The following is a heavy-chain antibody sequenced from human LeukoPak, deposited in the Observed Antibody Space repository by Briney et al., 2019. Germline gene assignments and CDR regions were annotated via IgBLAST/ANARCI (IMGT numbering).Heavy chain of an antibody. CDR3: AKDWARFDC. V-gene: IGHV3-30*18. CDR2: ISNDGSNK. D-gene: IGHD6-6*01. J-gene: IGHJ4*02. Sequence: GGSLRLSCAASEVNLSDFGMHWVRQAPGKGLEWLAVISNDGSNKYYADSVKGRFTISRDNSKNTLYLQMNSLRGEDTGVYYCAKDWARFDCWGQGTLVTVSS. CDR1: EVNLSDFG.